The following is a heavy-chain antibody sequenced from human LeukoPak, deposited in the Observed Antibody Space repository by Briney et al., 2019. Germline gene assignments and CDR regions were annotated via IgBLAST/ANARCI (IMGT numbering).Heavy chain of an antibody. CDR3: ARDGWKRGYCSGGSCYRYYYGMDV. V-gene: IGHV4-31*03. CDR1: GGSISSGGYY. J-gene: IGHJ6*02. D-gene: IGHD2-15*01. CDR2: IYYSGST. Sequence: SETLSLTCTVSGGSISSGGYYWSWLRQHPGKGLEWIGYIYYSGSTYYNPSLKSRVTISVDTSKNQFSLKLSSVTAADTAVYYCARDGWKRGYCSGGSCYRYYYGMDVWGQGTTVTVSS.